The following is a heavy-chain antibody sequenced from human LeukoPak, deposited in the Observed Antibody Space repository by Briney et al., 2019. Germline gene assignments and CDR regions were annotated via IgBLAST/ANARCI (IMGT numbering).Heavy chain of an antibody. J-gene: IGHJ4*02. CDR3: ARRGIVVRGFLIGLHKQVYYFDY. CDR2: IRESGGGT. V-gene: IGHV3-23*01. D-gene: IGHD3-10*01. Sequence: PGGSLRLSCAASGFTLSNYDMIWVRQAPGRGLEWVSGIRESGGGTYYTDSVKGRFTVSSDNSKNTVYLQMNSLRGEDTAVYYCARRGIVVRGFLIGLHKQVYYFDYWGQGALVTVSS. CDR1: GFTLSNYD.